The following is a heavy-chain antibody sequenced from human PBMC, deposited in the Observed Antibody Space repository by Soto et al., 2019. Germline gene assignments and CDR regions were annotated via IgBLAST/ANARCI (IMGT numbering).Heavy chain of an antibody. CDR3: ARGLYCSGGSCYYGALED. D-gene: IGHD2-15*01. CDR2: INHSGST. J-gene: IGHJ4*02. V-gene: IGHV4-34*01. CDR1: GGSFSGYY. Sequence: SETLSLTCAVYGGSFSGYYWSWIRQPPGKGLEWIGEINHSGSTNYNPSLKSRVTISVDTSKNQFSLKLSSVTAADTAVYYCARGLYCSGGSCYYGALEDWGQGTRVTVSS.